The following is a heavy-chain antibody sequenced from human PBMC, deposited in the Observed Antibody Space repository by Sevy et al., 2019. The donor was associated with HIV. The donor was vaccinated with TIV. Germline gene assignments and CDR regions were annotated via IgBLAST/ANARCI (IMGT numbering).Heavy chain of an antibody. Sequence: GGSLRLSCAASGFTFSSYAMHWVRQAPGNGLEWVAVISYDGSNKYYADSVKGRFTISRDNSKNTLYLQMNSLRAEDTAVYYCARARARGYSYGYAPKYYYYGMDVSGQRTSVTVSS. CDR2: ISYDGSNK. J-gene: IGHJ6*02. CDR1: GFTFSSYA. V-gene: IGHV3-30-3*01. CDR3: ARARARGYSYGYAPKYYYYGMDV. D-gene: IGHD5-18*01.